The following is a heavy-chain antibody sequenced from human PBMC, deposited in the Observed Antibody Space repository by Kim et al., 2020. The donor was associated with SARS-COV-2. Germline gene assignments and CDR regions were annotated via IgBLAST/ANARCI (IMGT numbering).Heavy chain of an antibody. CDR1: GGSISSYY. V-gene: IGHV4-59*08. CDR3: ARHSKYCSGGSCYSNYYYGMDV. Sequence: SETLSLTCTVSGGSISSYYWSWIRQPPGKGLEWIGYIYYSGSTNYNPSLKSRVTISVDTSKNQFSLKLSSVTAADTAVYYCARHSKYCSGGSCYSNYYYGMDVWGQGTTVTVSS. CDR2: IYYSGST. D-gene: IGHD2-15*01. J-gene: IGHJ6*02.